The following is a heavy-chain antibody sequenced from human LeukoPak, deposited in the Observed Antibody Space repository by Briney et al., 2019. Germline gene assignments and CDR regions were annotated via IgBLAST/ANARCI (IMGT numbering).Heavy chain of an antibody. Sequence: GASVKVSCKASGYTFTSYGISWVRQAPGQGLEWMGWISAYNGNTNYAQKLQGRVTMPTDTSTSTAYMELRSLRSDDTAVYYCARDPQEDDYYYGMDVWGQGTTVTVSS. V-gene: IGHV1-18*01. CDR1: GYTFTSYG. J-gene: IGHJ6*02. CDR3: ARDPQEDDYYYGMDV. CDR2: ISAYNGNT.